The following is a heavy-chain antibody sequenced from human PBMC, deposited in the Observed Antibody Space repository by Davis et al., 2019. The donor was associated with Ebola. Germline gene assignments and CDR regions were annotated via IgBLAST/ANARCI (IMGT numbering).Heavy chain of an antibody. V-gene: IGHV3-7*01. J-gene: IGHJ4*02. CDR3: ARGPDFGSRTDFFDY. CDR2: IKQGGSEK. CDR1: GFIFNTHA. D-gene: IGHD3-10*01. Sequence: PGGSLRLSCAASGFIFNTHAMSWVRQAPGKGLEWVANIKQGGSEKFYVDSVKGRFTISRDDAKNSLYLQMNSLRAEDTAFYYCARGPDFGSRTDFFDYWGPGTLVTVSS.